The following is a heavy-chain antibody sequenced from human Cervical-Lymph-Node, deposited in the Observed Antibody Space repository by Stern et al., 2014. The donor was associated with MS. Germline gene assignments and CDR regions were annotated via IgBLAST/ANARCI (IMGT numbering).Heavy chain of an antibody. V-gene: IGHV3-7*01. J-gene: IGHJ4*02. CDR2: IKQDGSEK. CDR3: ARQRGSYSFDY. CDR1: GFTFSSFW. Sequence: EVQLVESGGDLVQPGGSLRLSCAASGFTFSSFWMTWVRQAPGKGLEWVANIKQDGSEKYYVDAVKGRFTISRDNAKNSLYIQMNSLRVEDTAVYYCARQRGSYSFDYWGQGTLVSVSS. D-gene: IGHD1-26*01.